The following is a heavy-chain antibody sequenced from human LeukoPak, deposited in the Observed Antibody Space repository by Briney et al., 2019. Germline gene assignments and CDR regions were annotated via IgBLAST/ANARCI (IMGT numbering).Heavy chain of an antibody. CDR1: GYSISSGYY. D-gene: IGHD6-13*01. Sequence: SETLSLTCTVSGYSISSGYYWGWIRQPPGKGLEWIGSIYDSGSTYYNPSLKSRATISLDTPANQFSLKLSSVTAADTAVYYCARAYSSSWYWNWFDPWGQGTLVTVSS. CDR2: IYDSGST. J-gene: IGHJ5*02. CDR3: ARAYSSSWYWNWFDP. V-gene: IGHV4-38-2*02.